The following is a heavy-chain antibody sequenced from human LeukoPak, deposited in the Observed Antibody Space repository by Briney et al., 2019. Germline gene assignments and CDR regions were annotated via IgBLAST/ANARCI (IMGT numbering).Heavy chain of an antibody. CDR3: ARGAPSLYYYYMDI. CDR1: GGSITTYY. CDR2: VYTSGST. V-gene: IGHV4-4*09. Sequence: PSETLSLTCTVSGGSITTYYWNWVRQPPGEGLEWIGYVYTSGSTNFNPSLRSRVTISLGTSKNQSSLKLTSVTAADTAVYYCARGAPSLYYYYMDIWGKGTTVTVSS. D-gene: IGHD3-10*01. J-gene: IGHJ6*03.